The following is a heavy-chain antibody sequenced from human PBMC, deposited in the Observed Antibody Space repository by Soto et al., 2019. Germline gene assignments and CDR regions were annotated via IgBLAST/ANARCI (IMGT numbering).Heavy chain of an antibody. D-gene: IGHD3-3*01. V-gene: IGHV4-34*01. CDR2: IDHSGYT. Sequence: PSETLSLTCAVYGGSFSGYYWNWIRQPPGKGLEWIGEIDHSGYTKYNPSLKSRVTISVDTSKNQFSQRLSSVTAADTAVYYCARVRDWLDPWGQGTPVTVSS. CDR3: ARVRDWLDP. J-gene: IGHJ5*02. CDR1: GGSFSGYY.